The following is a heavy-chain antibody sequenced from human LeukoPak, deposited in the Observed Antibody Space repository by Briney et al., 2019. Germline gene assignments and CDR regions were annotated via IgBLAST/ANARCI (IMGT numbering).Heavy chain of an antibody. CDR3: ARGRYYDSPVLQGSNFDY. CDR1: GGSFSGYY. CDR2: INHSGST. Sequence: SETLSLTCAVYGGSFSGYYWSWIRQPPGKGLEWIGEINHSGSTNYNPSLKSRVTISVDTSKNQFSLKLSSVTAADTAVYYCARGRYYDSPVLQGSNFDYWGQGTLVTVSS. D-gene: IGHD3-22*01. J-gene: IGHJ4*02. V-gene: IGHV4-34*01.